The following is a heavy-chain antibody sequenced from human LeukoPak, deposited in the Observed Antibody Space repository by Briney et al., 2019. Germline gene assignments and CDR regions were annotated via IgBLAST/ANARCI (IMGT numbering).Heavy chain of an antibody. CDR2: IYYSGST. V-gene: IGHV4-59*08. D-gene: IGHD5-24*01. CDR1: GGSISSYY. CDR3: ARHRRGYNSHIDY. J-gene: IGHJ4*02. Sequence: PSETLSLTCTVSGGSISSYYWSWIRQPPGKGLEWIGYIYYSGSTNYNPSLKSRVTISVDTSKNQFSLKLSSVTAADTAVYYCARHRRGYNSHIDYWGQGTLVTVSS.